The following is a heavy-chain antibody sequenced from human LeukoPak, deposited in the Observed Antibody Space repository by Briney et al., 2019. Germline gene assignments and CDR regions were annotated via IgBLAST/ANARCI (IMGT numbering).Heavy chain of an antibody. CDR3: ARVIWAYGDYYHGMDV. CDR1: GFTFTNHW. CDR2: ITSHGTNT. V-gene: IGHV3-74*01. Sequence: GESLRLSCAASGFTFTNHWMHWVRQAPGKGLVWVSRITSHGTNTSYADSVKGRFTISRDNSKNTLYLQMNSLRPEDTAVYYCARVIWAYGDYYHGMDVWGQGTTVTVSS. J-gene: IGHJ6*02. D-gene: IGHD4-17*01.